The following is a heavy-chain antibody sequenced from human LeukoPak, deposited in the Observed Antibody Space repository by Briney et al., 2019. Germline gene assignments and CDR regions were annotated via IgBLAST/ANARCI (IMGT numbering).Heavy chain of an antibody. CDR2: ISWNSGSI. V-gene: IGHV3-9*01. CDR3: AKGATRYYCYGMDV. Sequence: PARSLRLSCAASGFTFDYYAMHWVRQPPAKGLEWVSGISWNSGSIGYADSVKGRFTISRDNAKNSLYLQMNSLGAEDTALYYCAKGATRYYCYGMDVWGQGTTVTVSS. J-gene: IGHJ6*02. CDR1: GFTFDYYA. D-gene: IGHD1-26*01.